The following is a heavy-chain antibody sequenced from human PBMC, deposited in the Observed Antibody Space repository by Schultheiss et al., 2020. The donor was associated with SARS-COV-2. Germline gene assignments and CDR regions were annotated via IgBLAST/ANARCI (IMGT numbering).Heavy chain of an antibody. J-gene: IGHJ6*02. CDR3: ARVDASDLYGMDV. CDR1: GFTFDDYT. Sequence: GGSLRLSCAASGFTFDDYTMHWVRQAPGKGLEWVSLISWDGGSTYYADSVKGRFTISRDNSKNTLYLQMNSLRAEDTAVYYCARVDASDLYGMDVWGQGTTVTVSS. V-gene: IGHV3-43*01. D-gene: IGHD2-15*01. CDR2: ISWDGGST.